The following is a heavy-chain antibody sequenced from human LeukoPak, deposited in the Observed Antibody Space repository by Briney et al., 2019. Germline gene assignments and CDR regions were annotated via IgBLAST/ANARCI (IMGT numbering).Heavy chain of an antibody. J-gene: IGHJ6*02. V-gene: IGHV3-74*01. Sequence: PGGSLRLSCAASGFTFSAHWMHWVRQAPGKGLVWVSRINTDGSTTNYADSVKGRFTISTDSAKSSVYLQMNSLRAEDTAVYYCARRLPYYGMDVWGQGTTVTVSS. CDR3: ARRLPYYGMDV. CDR2: INTDGSTT. CDR1: GFTFSAHW.